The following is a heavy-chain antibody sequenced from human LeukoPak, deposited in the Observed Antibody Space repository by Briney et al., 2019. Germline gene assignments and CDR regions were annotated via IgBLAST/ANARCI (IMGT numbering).Heavy chain of an antibody. CDR1: GYTFTGYY. V-gene: IGHV1-2*02. J-gene: IGHJ4*02. D-gene: IGHD6-19*01. Sequence: GASVKVSCKASGYTFTGYYMHWVRQAPGQGLEWMGWINPNSGGTNYAQKFQARVTLTRDTSISTAYMELSSLTSDDTAVYYCAKVLVAGTHYLDSWGQGTLVTVSS. CDR3: AKVLVAGTHYLDS. CDR2: INPNSGGT.